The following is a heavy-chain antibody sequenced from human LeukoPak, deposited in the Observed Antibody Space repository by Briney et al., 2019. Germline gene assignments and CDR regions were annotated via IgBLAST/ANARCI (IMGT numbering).Heavy chain of an antibody. CDR3: ASSPILTGYLDPYYYYYMDV. V-gene: IGHV1-18*01. Sequence: ASVKVSCKASGYTFTSYGISWVRQAPGQGLEWMGWISAYNGNTNYAQKLQGRVTMTTDTSTGTAYMELRSLRSDDTAVYYCASSPILTGYLDPYYYYYMDVWAKGTTVTVSS. CDR2: ISAYNGNT. CDR1: GYTFTSYG. D-gene: IGHD3-9*01. J-gene: IGHJ6*03.